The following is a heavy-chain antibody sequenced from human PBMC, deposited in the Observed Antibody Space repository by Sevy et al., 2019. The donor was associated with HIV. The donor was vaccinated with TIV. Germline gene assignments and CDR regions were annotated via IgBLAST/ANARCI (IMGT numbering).Heavy chain of an antibody. D-gene: IGHD6-13*01. J-gene: IGHJ4*02. Sequence: GGSLRLSCAASGFTFDDYAMHWVRQAPGKGLEWVSGISWNSGSIGYADSVKGRFTISRDNAKNSLYLQMNSLRAEDTALYYWAKERAAAVLYYFDYWGQGTLVTVSS. CDR2: ISWNSGSI. CDR3: AKERAAAVLYYFDY. V-gene: IGHV3-9*01. CDR1: GFTFDDYA.